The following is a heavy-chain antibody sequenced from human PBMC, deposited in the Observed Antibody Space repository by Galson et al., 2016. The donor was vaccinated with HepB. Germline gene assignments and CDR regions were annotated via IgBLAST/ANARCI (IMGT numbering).Heavy chain of an antibody. D-gene: IGHD3-16*01. CDR3: ARVSSDFVWGSYTPPYYFDS. J-gene: IGHJ4*02. V-gene: IGHV4-30-2*01. CDR2: IYHSGPS. CDR1: GGSISSGTLS. Sequence: TLSLTCVVSGGSISSGTLSWSWVRQPPGKGLQWLGYIYHSGPSSYNPSLKGRVTISVDRSKNQFSLSLNSMTAADTAVYYCARVSSDFVWGSYTPPYYFDSWGQGILVTVSS.